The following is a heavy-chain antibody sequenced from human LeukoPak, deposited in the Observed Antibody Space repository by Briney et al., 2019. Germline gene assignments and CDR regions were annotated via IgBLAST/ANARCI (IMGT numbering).Heavy chain of an antibody. J-gene: IGHJ4*02. D-gene: IGHD3-22*01. V-gene: IGHV5-51*01. CDR2: IYPGDSDT. CDR3: ARREYYYDSTGYYFRGPGQFDH. Sequence: GESLQISCKGSGYSFTTYWIGWVRQMPGKGLEWMGIIYPGDSDTRYSPSFQGHVTISADKSISTAYLQWSSLKASDTAMYYCARREYYYDSTGYYFRGPGQFDHWGQGTLVTVSS. CDR1: GYSFTTYW.